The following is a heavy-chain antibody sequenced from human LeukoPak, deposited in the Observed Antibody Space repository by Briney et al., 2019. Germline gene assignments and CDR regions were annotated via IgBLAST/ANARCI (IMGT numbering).Heavy chain of an antibody. CDR2: IRYDGSKK. J-gene: IGHJ4*02. Sequence: GGSLRLSCAASGFTFSSYGMNWVRQAPGKGLEWVAFIRYDGSKKYSADSVKGRFTISRDNSKNTLYLQMNSLRAEDTAVYYCAKDYNRAYYYGSGFDYWGQGTLVTVSS. CDR1: GFTFSSYG. D-gene: IGHD3-10*01. CDR3: AKDYNRAYYYGSGFDY. V-gene: IGHV3-30*02.